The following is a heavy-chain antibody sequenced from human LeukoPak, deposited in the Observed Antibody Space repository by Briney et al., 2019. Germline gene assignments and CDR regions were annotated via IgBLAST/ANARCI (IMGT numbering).Heavy chain of an antibody. V-gene: IGHV4-39*01. CDR2: IYYSGNT. CDR1: GVSISSSNSY. D-gene: IGHD3/OR15-3a*01. J-gene: IGHJ4*02. CDR3: ARQTGSGLFILP. Sequence: PSETLSLTCTVSGVSISSSNSYWGWIRQPPGKGLEWIGSIYYSGNTYYNASLKSQVSISIDTSKNQFSLRLASVTAADTAVYYCARQTGSGLFILPGGQGTLVTVSS.